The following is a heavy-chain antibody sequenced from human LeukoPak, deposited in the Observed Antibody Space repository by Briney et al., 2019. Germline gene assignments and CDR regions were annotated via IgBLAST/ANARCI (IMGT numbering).Heavy chain of an antibody. J-gene: IGHJ4*02. CDR2: LSYDGSDK. CDR1: GFTFSNYG. D-gene: IGHD3-9*01. CDR3: AKDRRGNILTGYYKAPLDY. V-gene: IGHV3-30*18. Sequence: GGSLRLSCVASGFTFSNYGMHWVRQAPGKGLEWVAVLSYDGSDKYYADSVKGRFTISRDNSKNTLYLQMNSLRAEDTAIYYCAKDRRGNILTGYYKAPLDYWGQGTLVTVSS.